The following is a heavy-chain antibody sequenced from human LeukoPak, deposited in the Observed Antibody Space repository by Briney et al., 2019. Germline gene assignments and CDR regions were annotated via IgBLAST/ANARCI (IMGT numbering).Heavy chain of an antibody. V-gene: IGHV4-59*08. J-gene: IGHJ4*02. CDR1: GGSISSYY. CDR3: AGHHPRNTVDF. Sequence: SEALSLICTVSGGSISSYYWSWIRQPPGKGLEWIAYISDTGSINYNPSLKSRVTISLDTSKNQFSLKLSSVTAADTAVYYCAGHHPRNTVDFWGPGTLVTVSS. D-gene: IGHD2/OR15-2a*01. CDR2: ISDTGSI.